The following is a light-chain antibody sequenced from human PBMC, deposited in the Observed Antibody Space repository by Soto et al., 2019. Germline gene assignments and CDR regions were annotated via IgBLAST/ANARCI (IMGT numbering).Light chain of an antibody. Sequence: QPVLTQSPSASASLGASVKLTCTLSSGHSSYAIAWHQQQPEKGPRYLMKLNSDGSHSKGDGIPDRFSGSSSGAERYLTISSLQSEDEADYYCQTWGTGFAVFGGGPQLTVL. CDR2: LNSDGSH. CDR3: QTWGTGFAV. J-gene: IGLJ7*01. CDR1: SGHSSYA. V-gene: IGLV4-69*01.